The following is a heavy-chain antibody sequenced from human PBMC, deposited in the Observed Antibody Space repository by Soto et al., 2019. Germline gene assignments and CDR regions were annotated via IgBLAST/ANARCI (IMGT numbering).Heavy chain of an antibody. CDR1: GYTFTNYG. D-gene: IGHD3-22*01. Sequence: QVQLVQSVPEVKKPGASVMVSCKASGYTFTNYGISWVRQAPGQGLEWMGWISAYNGNTRYAQKFQGRVTMTTDTSTSTAYIQLRSLRSDDTAVYYCARDQTRQHYDSTGYINYWGQGTLVTVSS. CDR3: ARDQTRQHYDSTGYINY. J-gene: IGHJ4*02. CDR2: ISAYNGNT. V-gene: IGHV1-18*01.